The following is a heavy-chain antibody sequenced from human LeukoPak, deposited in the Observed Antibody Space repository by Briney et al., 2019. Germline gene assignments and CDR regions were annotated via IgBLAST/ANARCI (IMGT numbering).Heavy chain of an antibody. J-gene: IGHJ3*02. CDR3: TREEYYYDSSGYYDAFDI. CDR2: ISVYNGNT. V-gene: IGHV1-18*01. CDR1: GYTFTSYG. Sequence: ASGKLSCKASGYTFTSYGISWVRQAPGPGLEWRGWISVYNGNTNYAQKLPGRVTITTDTSTSTAYMELRSLRSDATDVYYCTREEYYYDSSGYYDAFDIWDQGTMVTVSS. D-gene: IGHD3-22*01.